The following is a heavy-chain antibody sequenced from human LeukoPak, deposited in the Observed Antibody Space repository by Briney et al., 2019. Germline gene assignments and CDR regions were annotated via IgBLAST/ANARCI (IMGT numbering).Heavy chain of an antibody. CDR3: AYSGSYGHLGY. Sequence: SETLSLTCAVSGGSISSDGYSWSWIRQPPGKGLEWIGYISHSGSTYYKPSTYYNPSLKSRVTMSLDRSKNQFSLKLSSMTAADTAVYYCAYSGSYGHLGYWGQGIPVTVSS. J-gene: IGHJ4*02. CDR2: ISHSGSTYYKPST. V-gene: IGHV4-30-2*01. CDR1: GGSISSDGYS. D-gene: IGHD1-26*01.